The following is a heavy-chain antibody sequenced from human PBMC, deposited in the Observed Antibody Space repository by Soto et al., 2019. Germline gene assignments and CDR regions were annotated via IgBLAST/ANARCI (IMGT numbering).Heavy chain of an antibody. CDR2: IYYSGST. CDR1: GDSISSSGFY. D-gene: IGHD6-19*01. CDR3: ARRQQWLAGYFDY. V-gene: IGHV4-39*01. J-gene: IGHJ4*02. Sequence: QLQLQESGPGLVQPSETLSLTCAVSGDSISSSGFYWGWIRQPPGKGLEWIGSIYYSGSTYYNPSLKSRVTTSVDTSKSQFSLKMRSVTAADTAVYYCARRQQWLAGYFDYWGQGTLVTVSS.